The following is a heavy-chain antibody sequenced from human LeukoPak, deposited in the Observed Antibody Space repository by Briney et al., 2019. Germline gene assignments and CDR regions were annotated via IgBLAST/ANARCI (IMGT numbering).Heavy chain of an antibody. V-gene: IGHV3-30*18. D-gene: IGHD4-17*01. CDR1: GFTFSSYG. CDR3: AKDLLDYGDPNSDY. J-gene: IGHJ4*02. Sequence: HPGGSLRLSCAASGFTFSSYGMHWVRQAPGKGLEWVAVISYDGSNKYYADSVKGRFTISRDNSKNTLYLQMNSLRAEDTAVYYCAKDLLDYGDPNSDYWGQGTLVTVSS. CDR2: ISYDGSNK.